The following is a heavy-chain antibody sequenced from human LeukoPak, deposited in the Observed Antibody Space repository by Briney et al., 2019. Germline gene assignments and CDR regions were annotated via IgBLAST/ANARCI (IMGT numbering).Heavy chain of an antibody. CDR3: ARVLYGDYRRYYFDY. V-gene: IGHV7-4-1*02. D-gene: IGHD4-17*01. Sequence: ASVKVSCKASGYTFTSYAMNWVRQAPGQGLEWMGWINTNTGNPTYAQGFTGRFVFSLDTSVSTAYLQISSLKAEDTAVYYCARVLYGDYRRYYFDYWGQGTLVTVSS. J-gene: IGHJ4*02. CDR2: INTNTGNP. CDR1: GYTFTSYA.